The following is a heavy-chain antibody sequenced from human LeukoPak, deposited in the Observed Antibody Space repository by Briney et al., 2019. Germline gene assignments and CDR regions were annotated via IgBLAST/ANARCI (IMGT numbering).Heavy chain of an antibody. V-gene: IGHV3-64D*09. CDR2: ISSSGGST. CDR1: GFTFSSYA. J-gene: IGHJ4*02. CDR3: VKDSAPYSNGWGFDY. D-gene: IGHD6-19*01. Sequence: GSLRLSCSASGFTFSSYAMHWVRQAPGKGLEYVSAISSSGGSTYDADSVKGRFTISRDNSNNTLYLQMSSLRAEDTAVYYCVKDSAPYSNGWGFDYWGQGTLVTVSS.